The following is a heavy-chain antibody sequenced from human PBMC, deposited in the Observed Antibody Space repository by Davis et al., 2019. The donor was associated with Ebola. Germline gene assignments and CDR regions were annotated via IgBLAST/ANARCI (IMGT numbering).Heavy chain of an antibody. Sequence: GESLKISCATSGFIFDDYAMNWVRQAPGKGLEWVSGINWDDISVGYVDSVKGRFTISRDNAKKSVYLQMNSLRAEDTALYYCASQISGLYGMGVWGQGTTVTVSS. CDR3: ASQISGLYGMGV. V-gene: IGHV3-20*04. CDR1: GFIFDDYA. J-gene: IGHJ6*02. CDR2: INWDDISV. D-gene: IGHD1-14*01.